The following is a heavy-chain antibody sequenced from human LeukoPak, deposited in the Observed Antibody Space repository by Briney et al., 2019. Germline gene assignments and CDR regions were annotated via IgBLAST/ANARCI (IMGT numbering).Heavy chain of an antibody. D-gene: IGHD6-6*01. CDR1: GGSISSGGYY. Sequence: NPSETLSLTCTVSGGSISSGGYYWSWIRQPPGKGLEWIGYIYHSGSTYYNPSLKSRVTISVDRSKNQFSLKLSSVTAADTAVYYCARSYSSSLDYWGQGTLVTVSS. V-gene: IGHV4-30-2*01. CDR2: IYHSGST. CDR3: ARSYSSSLDY. J-gene: IGHJ4*02.